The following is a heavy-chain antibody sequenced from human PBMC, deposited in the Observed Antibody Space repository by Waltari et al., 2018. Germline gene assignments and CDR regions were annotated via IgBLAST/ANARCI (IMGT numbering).Heavy chain of an antibody. D-gene: IGHD4-17*01. CDR1: GGSISSHY. J-gene: IGHJ6*03. Sequence: QVQLQESGPALVKPSETLSLPCTVSGGSISSHYWSWIRQPPGKGLELIGYIYYSGSTNYNPSLKSRVTISVDTSKNQFSLKLSSVTAADTAVYYCARANGDYLYYYYYYMDVWGKGTTVTVSS. CDR3: ARANGDYLYYYYYYMDV. V-gene: IGHV4-59*11. CDR2: IYYSGST.